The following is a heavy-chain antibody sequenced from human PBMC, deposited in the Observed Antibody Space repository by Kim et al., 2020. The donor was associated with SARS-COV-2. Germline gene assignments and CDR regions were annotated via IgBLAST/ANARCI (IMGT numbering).Heavy chain of an antibody. V-gene: IGHV4-39*07. CDR2: IYYSGST. J-gene: IGHJ3*02. D-gene: IGHD1-26*01. CDR1: GGSISSSSYY. CDR3: ASQWELPDDDAFDI. Sequence: SETLSLTCTVSGGSISSSSYYWGWIRQPPGKGLEWIGSIYYSGSTYYNPSLKSRVTISVDTSKNQFSLKLSSVTAADTAVYYCASQWELPDDDAFDIWGQGTMVTVSS.